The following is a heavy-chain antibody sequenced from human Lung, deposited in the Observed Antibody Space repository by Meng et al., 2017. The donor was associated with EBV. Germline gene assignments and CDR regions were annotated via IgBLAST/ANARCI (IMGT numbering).Heavy chain of an antibody. V-gene: IGHV7-4-1*02. J-gene: IGHJ4*02. Sequence: GKVVQSGCELKKPGASVMVSCKASGYTFTRHAINWVRQAPGQGLEWMGWMNTKTGNPTYAQGFTGRFVFSLDTSVSTAYLQISSLKAEDTAMYYCARDDNGAPDYWGQGTLVTVSS. CDR2: MNTKTGNP. CDR3: ARDDNGAPDY. D-gene: IGHD1-14*01. CDR1: GYTFTRHA.